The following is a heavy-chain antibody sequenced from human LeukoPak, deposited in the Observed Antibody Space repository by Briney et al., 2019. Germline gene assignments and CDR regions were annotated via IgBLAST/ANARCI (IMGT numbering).Heavy chain of an antibody. Sequence: TSETLSLTCTVSGGSISSGDYYWSWIRQPPGKGLEWIGYIYYSGSTYYNPSLKSRVTISVDTSKNQFSLKLSSVTAADTAVYYCARGPPLYGGYYFDYWGQGTLVTVSS. J-gene: IGHJ4*02. V-gene: IGHV4-30-4*02. D-gene: IGHD4-17*01. CDR1: GGSISSGDYY. CDR2: IYYSGST. CDR3: ARGPPLYGGYYFDY.